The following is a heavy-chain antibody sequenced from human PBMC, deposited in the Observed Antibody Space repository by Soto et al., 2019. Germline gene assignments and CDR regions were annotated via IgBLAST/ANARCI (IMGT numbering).Heavy chain of an antibody. CDR1: GFSVSANY. Sequence: EVQLVESGGGLIQPGGSLTLSCAASGFSVSANYMIWVRQAPGKGLEWVALIYGGDRTAYSESVQGRFTISRDKSKNTLSLQMNSLRTEDTAVHYCATSQYSPGAFDYWSQGSLVIVSS. CDR2: IYGGDRT. V-gene: IGHV3-53*01. D-gene: IGHD5-12*01. CDR3: ATSQYSPGAFDY. J-gene: IGHJ4*02.